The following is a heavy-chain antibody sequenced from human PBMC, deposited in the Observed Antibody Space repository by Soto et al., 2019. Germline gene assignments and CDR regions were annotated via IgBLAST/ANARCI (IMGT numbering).Heavy chain of an antibody. J-gene: IGHJ4*02. CDR3: AKPPGLLFDY. V-gene: IGHV3-23*01. Sequence: PGGSLRLSCAASGFTFSRYAMSWVRQAPGKGLEWVSAISDSGGSTYYADYVKGRFTISRDSSKNTLYLQMNSLRAEDTAVYYCAKPPGLLFDYGGQGTLVTVAS. CDR2: ISDSGGST. D-gene: IGHD3-22*01. CDR1: GFTFSRYA.